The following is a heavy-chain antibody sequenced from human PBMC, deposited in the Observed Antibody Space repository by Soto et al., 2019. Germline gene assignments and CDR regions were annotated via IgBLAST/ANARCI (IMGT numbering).Heavy chain of an antibody. CDR1: GGTFSSYA. CDR2: IIPIFGTA. J-gene: IGHJ4*02. D-gene: IGHD2-21*02. Sequence: QVQLVQSGAEVKKPGSSVKVSCKASGGTFSSYAISWVRQAPGQGLEWMGGIIPIFGTANYAQKFQGRVTITADESTSTAYMERSSLRSEDTAVYYCARDGAAYCGGDCYSGFDYWGQGTLVTVSS. V-gene: IGHV1-69*01. CDR3: ARDGAAYCGGDCYSGFDY.